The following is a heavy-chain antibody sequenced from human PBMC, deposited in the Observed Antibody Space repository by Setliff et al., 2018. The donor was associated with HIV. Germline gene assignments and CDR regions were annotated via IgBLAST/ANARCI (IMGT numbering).Heavy chain of an antibody. D-gene: IGHD6-13*01. CDR3: ARESPSSSWFYFDF. Sequence: PSETLSLTCAVYGGSFSDYYWTWIRQSPGKGLEWIGEINHRGSTNYNPSLKSRVTVSVDTSKNQFSLKLGSVTAADTAVYYCARESPSSSWFYFDFWGQGTQVTVSS. V-gene: IGHV4-34*01. CDR1: GGSFSDYY. J-gene: IGHJ4*02. CDR2: INHRGST.